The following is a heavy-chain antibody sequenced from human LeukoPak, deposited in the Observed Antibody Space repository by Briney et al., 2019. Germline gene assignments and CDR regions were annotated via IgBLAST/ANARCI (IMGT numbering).Heavy chain of an antibody. V-gene: IGHV3-23*01. CDR2: ISGNGNT. CDR3: VKGGQDCSPSTCYYD. CDR1: GFTFSSYA. Sequence: GGSLRLSCAASGFTFSSYAMSWVRQAPGKGLEWVAAISGNGNTYYADSVKGRFTISRDNSKNTGYLQMNSLRAEDTAVYYCVKGGQDCSPSTCYYDWGQGTLVTVSS. D-gene: IGHD2-15*01. J-gene: IGHJ4*02.